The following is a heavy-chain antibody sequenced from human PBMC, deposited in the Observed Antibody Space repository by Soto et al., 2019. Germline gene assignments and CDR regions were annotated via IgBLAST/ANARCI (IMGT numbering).Heavy chain of an antibody. D-gene: IGHD5-12*01. Sequence: QTLSLTPPLSAGSPKTFYSSWVPEPPREGLEWNGRIFSSGSTSFNPSLESRVAMSVDTSKNHFSLNLSSVTAADMAGYYCAREGSYSAYNFAHGIQLWSFDFWGQGALVTVSS. J-gene: IGHJ4*02. V-gene: IGHV4-4*07. CDR3: AREGSYSAYNFAHGIQLWSFDF. CDR1: AGSPKTFY. CDR2: IFSSGST.